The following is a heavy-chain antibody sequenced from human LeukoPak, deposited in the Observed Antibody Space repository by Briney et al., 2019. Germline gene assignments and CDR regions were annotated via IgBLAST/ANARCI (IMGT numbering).Heavy chain of an antibody. J-gene: IGHJ4*02. Sequence: GGSLRLSCAASGFTFSSYAMSWVRQAPGKGLDWVSSINGGGGSTYYADSVKGRFTISRDNSKNTLYLQMNSLRAEDTAVYYCAKIGANVGFWGQGTLVTVSS. D-gene: IGHD4/OR15-4a*01. V-gene: IGHV3-23*01. CDR1: GFTFSSYA. CDR2: INGGGGST. CDR3: AKIGANVGF.